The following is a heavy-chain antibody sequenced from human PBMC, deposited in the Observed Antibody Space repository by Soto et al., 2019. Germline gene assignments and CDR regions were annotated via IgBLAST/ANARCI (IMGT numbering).Heavy chain of an antibody. CDR1: GFTFSSYS. D-gene: IGHD5-12*01. CDR2: ISSSSSYI. Sequence: GGSLRLSCAGSGFTFSSYSMNWVRQAPGKGLEWVSSISSSSSYIYYADSVKGRFTISRDNAKNSLYLQMNSLRAEDTAVYYCARDRSEWPRYLKNQSWFDPWGQGTLVTVSS. V-gene: IGHV3-21*04. J-gene: IGHJ5*02. CDR3: ARDRSEWPRYLKNQSWFDP.